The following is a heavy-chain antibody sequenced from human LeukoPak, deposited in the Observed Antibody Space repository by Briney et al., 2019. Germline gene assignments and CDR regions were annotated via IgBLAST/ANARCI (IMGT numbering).Heavy chain of an antibody. CDR3: ARANSSGLVDY. D-gene: IGHD3-22*01. V-gene: IGHV4-39*07. CDR2: IYDSGST. CDR1: GGSIRSSYYY. Sequence: SETLSLTCTVSGGSIRSSYYYWGWIRQPPGKGLEWIGSIYDSGSTYYNPSLKSRVTISVDTSKNQFSLKLSSVTAADTAVYYCARANSSGLVDYWGQGTLVTVSS. J-gene: IGHJ4*02.